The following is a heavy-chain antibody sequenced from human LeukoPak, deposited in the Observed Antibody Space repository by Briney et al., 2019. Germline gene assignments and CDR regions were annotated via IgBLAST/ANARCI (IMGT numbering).Heavy chain of an antibody. D-gene: IGHD2-2*01. CDR2: ISYSGST. CDR3: ARVKYQLLVAFDI. Sequence: PSQTLSLTCTVSGGSISSGDYYWSWIRQPPGKGLEWIGYISYSGSTYYNPSLKSRVTISVDTSKNQFSLKLSSVTAADTAVYYSARVKYQLLVAFDIWGQGTMVTVSS. CDR1: GGSISSGDYY. V-gene: IGHV4-30-4*08. J-gene: IGHJ3*02.